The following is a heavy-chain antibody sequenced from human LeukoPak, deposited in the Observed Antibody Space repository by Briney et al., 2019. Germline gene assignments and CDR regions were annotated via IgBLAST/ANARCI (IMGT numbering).Heavy chain of an antibody. J-gene: IGHJ4*02. CDR1: GYTFTSYG. CDR2: VSAFNGHT. Sequence: ASVKVSCKASGYTFTSYGINWVRQAPGQGHEWVGWVSAFNGHTFYAQKFQGRITMTTDTSTSTAHMELRSLTSDDTAVYYCARALAVTGRGPRDFDFWGQGTLVTVSS. CDR3: ARALAVTGRGPRDFDF. D-gene: IGHD6-19*01. V-gene: IGHV1-18*01.